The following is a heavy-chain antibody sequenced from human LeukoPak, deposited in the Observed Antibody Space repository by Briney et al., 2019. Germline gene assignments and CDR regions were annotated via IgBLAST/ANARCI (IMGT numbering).Heavy chain of an antibody. V-gene: IGHV3-30-3*01. CDR1: GFTFINYA. CDR2: ISYDGSNT. J-gene: IGHJ5*02. Sequence: GVSLRLSCAASGFTFINYAMHWVRQAPGKGLEWVTVISYDGSNTYYADSVKGRFTISRDNSKNTLYLQMNSLIIEDTAVYYCARGDYYGSGRYSSWFDPWGQGTLVTVSS. D-gene: IGHD3-10*01. CDR3: ARGDYYGSGRYSSWFDP.